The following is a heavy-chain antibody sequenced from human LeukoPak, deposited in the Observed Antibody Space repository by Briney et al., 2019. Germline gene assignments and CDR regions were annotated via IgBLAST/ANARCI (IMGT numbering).Heavy chain of an antibody. CDR3: ARGLGRGKGAYYFDY. V-gene: IGHV4-34*01. J-gene: IGHJ4*02. CDR2: INHSGST. Sequence: PSETLSLTCAVYGGSFSGYYWSWIRQPLGKGLEWIGEINHSGSTNYNPSLKSRVTISEDTSKNQFSLKLSSVTAADTAVYYCARGLGRGKGAYYFDYWGQGTLVTVSS. D-gene: IGHD1-26*01. CDR1: GGSFSGYY.